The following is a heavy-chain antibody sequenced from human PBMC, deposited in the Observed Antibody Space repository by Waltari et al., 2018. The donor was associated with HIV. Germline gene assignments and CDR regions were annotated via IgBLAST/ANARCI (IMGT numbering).Heavy chain of an antibody. CDR2: NNQDGSP. V-gene: IGHV4-34*01. CDR3: ARGGVHRPDYDSRGVYFDY. CDR1: GGSFSGYY. J-gene: IGHJ4*02. Sequence: QVQLQQWGAGLLKPSETLSLTCAVYGGSFSGYYWSWIRQPPGKGLEWIGENNQDGSPNYDPALKSRVTISVDTSKNQFSLKLSSVTAADTAVYYCARGGVHRPDYDSRGVYFDYWGQGTLVTVSS. D-gene: IGHD3-22*01.